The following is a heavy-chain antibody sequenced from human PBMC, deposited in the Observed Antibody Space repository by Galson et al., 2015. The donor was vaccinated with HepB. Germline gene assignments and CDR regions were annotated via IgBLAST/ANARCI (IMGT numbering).Heavy chain of an antibody. Sequence: SLRLSCAASGFTFSSYAMHWVRQAPGKGLEWVAVISYDGSNKCYADSVKGRFTISRDNSKNTLYLQMNSLRAEDTAVYYCARASGQQLGLGYWGQGTLVTVSS. J-gene: IGHJ4*02. D-gene: IGHD6-13*01. V-gene: IGHV3-30*04. CDR1: GFTFSSYA. CDR3: ARASGQQLGLGY. CDR2: ISYDGSNK.